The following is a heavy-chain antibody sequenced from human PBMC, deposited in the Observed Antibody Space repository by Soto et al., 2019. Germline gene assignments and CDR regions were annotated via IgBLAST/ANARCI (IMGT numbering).Heavy chain of an antibody. V-gene: IGHV3-74*02. D-gene: IGHD3-10*01. CDR2: INGDGSTT. CDR1: GFSFSSNW. J-gene: IGHJ4*02. CDR3: ASIPMVRGPNDF. Sequence: EVQLVESGGGLVQPGGSLRLSCAASGFSFSSNWMHWVRQAPGKGLVWVARINGDGSTTQYADSVQGRFSISRDNTENTLYLQMNSLSDEDTAVYHCASIPMVRGPNDFWGQGVLVTVSS.